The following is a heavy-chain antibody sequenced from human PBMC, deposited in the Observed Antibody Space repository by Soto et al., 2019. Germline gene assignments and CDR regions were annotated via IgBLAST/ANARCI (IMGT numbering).Heavy chain of an antibody. CDR1: GFSLSTSGVG. J-gene: IGHJ4*02. Sequence: QITLKESGPTLVKPTQTLTLTCTFSGFSLSTSGVGVGWIRQPPGKALEWLAIIYWDDEKRYSPSLKTRLTVTKDTSKPQVVLTMTNVDPVDTATYYCAHRACFDSGKQFDYWGQGTLVSVSS. CDR2: IYWDDEK. V-gene: IGHV2-5*02. D-gene: IGHD3-10*01. CDR3: AHRACFDSGKQFDY.